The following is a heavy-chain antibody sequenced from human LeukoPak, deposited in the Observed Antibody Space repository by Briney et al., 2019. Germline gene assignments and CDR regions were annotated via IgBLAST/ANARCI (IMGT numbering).Heavy chain of an antibody. CDR2: IYTSGST. V-gene: IGHV4-61*02. CDR1: GGSISSGGYY. CDR3: ARAGLSTAGYYYYMDV. J-gene: IGHJ6*03. Sequence: SETLSLTCTVAGGSISSGGYYWSCIRQPAGKGLECIGRIYTSGSTNYNPSLKSRVTISVDTSKNQFSLKLSSVTAADTAVYYCARAGLSTAGYYYYMDVWCKGTTVTVSS. D-gene: IGHD2-8*02.